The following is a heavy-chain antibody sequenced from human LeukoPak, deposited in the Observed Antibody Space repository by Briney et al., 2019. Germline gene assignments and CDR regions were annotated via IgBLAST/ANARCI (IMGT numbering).Heavy chain of an antibody. J-gene: IGHJ4*02. Sequence: PGGSLRLSCAAPGFTFSSYWMHWVRQAPGKGLVWVSRINSDGSSTSYADSVKGRFTISRDNAKNTLYLQMNSLRAEDTAVYYCAREDVYYGDYPGYWGQGTLVTVSS. CDR1: GFTFSSYW. V-gene: IGHV3-74*01. D-gene: IGHD4-17*01. CDR2: INSDGSST. CDR3: AREDVYYGDYPGY.